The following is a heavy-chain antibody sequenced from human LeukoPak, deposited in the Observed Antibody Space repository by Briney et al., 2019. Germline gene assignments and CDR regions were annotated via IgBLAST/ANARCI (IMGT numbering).Heavy chain of an antibody. CDR2: IYHSGST. D-gene: IGHD3-16*01. J-gene: IGHJ4*02. CDR3: ARALRGGFDY. CDR1: GGSVSSTNW. V-gene: IGHV4-4*02. Sequence: SETLSLTCAVSGGSVSSTNWWSWVRQPPGKGLEWIGEIYHSGSTNYNPSLKSRVTISVDKSKNQFSLKLNSMTAADTAVYYCARALRGGFDYWGQGTLVTVSS.